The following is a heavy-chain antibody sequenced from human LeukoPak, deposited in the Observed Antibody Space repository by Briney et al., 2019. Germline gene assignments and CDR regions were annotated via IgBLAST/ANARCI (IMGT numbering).Heavy chain of an antibody. D-gene: IGHD3-22*01. CDR1: GGSISSGGYY. Sequence: PSETLSLTCTVSGGSISSGGYYWSWIRQHPGKGLEWIGYIYYSGSTYYNTSLKSRVTISVDTSKNQFSLKLSSVTAADTAVYYCARDAGGYYDSHNWFDPWGQGTLVTVSS. CDR2: IYYSGST. CDR3: ARDAGGYYDSHNWFDP. J-gene: IGHJ5*02. V-gene: IGHV4-31*03.